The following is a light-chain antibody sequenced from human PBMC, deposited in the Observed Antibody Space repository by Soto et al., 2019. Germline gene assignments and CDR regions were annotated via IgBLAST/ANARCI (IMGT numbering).Light chain of an antibody. CDR2: AAS. J-gene: IGKJ1*01. CDR3: LQHNTYPRA. CDR1: QGIKNE. Sequence: DIQMTQSPSSLSASVGDRVTITCRASQGIKNELGWYQQKPGKAPKRLLYAASSLQSGVSSRFSGSGSGTEFPLTLTSLQPEDFATYYCLQHNTYPRAFGQGTKVEVK. V-gene: IGKV1-17*01.